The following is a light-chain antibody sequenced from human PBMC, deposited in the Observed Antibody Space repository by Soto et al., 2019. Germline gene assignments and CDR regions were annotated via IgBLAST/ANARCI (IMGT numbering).Light chain of an antibody. CDR3: TSYTSSSTWV. V-gene: IGLV2-14*01. J-gene: IGLJ3*02. Sequence: QSALTQPASVSGSPGQSITISCTGTSGDVGGYNYVSWYQQHPDKAPKLMIYEVSNRPSGVSNRFSGSKSGNTASLTISGLQAEDEADYYCTSYTSSSTWVFGGGTKLTFL. CDR1: SGDVGGYNY. CDR2: EVS.